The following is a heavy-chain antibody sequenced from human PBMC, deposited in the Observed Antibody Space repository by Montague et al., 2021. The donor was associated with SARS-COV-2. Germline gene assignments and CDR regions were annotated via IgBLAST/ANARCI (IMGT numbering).Heavy chain of an antibody. J-gene: IGHJ4*02. D-gene: IGHD5-24*01. Sequence: SETLSLTCAVYGGSFHIFSWGWIRQSPGKGLEWIGEVDHSGNTKYNPSLKSRVTISVDTSKNQFSLNLTSVTAADTAIYYCAGGTRAVQITPGFRYRGQGTQVAVSS. V-gene: IGHV4-34*01. CDR1: GGSFHIFS. CDR3: AGGTRAVQITPGFRY. CDR2: VDHSGNT.